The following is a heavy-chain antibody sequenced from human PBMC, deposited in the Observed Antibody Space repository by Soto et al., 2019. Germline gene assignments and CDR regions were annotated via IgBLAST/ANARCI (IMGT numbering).Heavy chain of an antibody. D-gene: IGHD3-16*02. CDR2: ISYDGRQR. V-gene: IGHV3-30*04. CDR3: ARVAFLGDFSLFHGYQYYGMDL. Sequence: QLVESGGGVVQPGRPLRLSCVASGFTFSDDSMHWVRQSPGMGLEWVSVISYDGRQRHYAESVMGRLTISRDNSKNTLYLQFNSLRLEDTASYYCARVAFLGDFSLFHGYQYYGMDLWGQGTTVIVSS. J-gene: IGHJ6*02. CDR1: GFTFSDDS.